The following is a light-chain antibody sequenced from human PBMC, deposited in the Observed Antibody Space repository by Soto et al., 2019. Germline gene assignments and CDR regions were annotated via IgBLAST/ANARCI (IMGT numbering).Light chain of an antibody. CDR2: DAS. V-gene: IGKV3-11*01. Sequence: EIVLTQSPATLSLSPGERATLSCRASQSVSSYLAWYQQKPGQAPRLLIYDASNRATGIPARFSGSGSGTDFAPPISSLEPEDFAVYYCQQRSNWPPRFTFGPGTKVDIK. CDR3: QQRSNWPPRFT. CDR1: QSVSSY. J-gene: IGKJ3*01.